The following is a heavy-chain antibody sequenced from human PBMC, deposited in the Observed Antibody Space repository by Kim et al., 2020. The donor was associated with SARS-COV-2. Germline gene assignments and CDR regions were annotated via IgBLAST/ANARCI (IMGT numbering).Heavy chain of an antibody. J-gene: IGHJ6*02. CDR3: TTEYYYDSSGYYYYGMDV. D-gene: IGHD3-22*01. Sequence: KGRFTISRDDSKNTLYLQMNSLKTEDTAVYYCTTEYYYDSSGYYYYGMDVWGQGTTVTVSS. V-gene: IGHV3-15*01.